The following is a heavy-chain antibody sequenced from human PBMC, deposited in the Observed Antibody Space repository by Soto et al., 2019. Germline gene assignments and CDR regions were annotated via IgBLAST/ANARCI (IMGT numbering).Heavy chain of an antibody. J-gene: IGHJ5*02. D-gene: IGHD3-10*01. V-gene: IGHV4-59*01. CDR1: GGSISSYY. Sequence: KPSETLSLTCTVSGGSISSYYWSWIRQPPGKGLEWIGYIYYSGSTNYNPSLKSRVTISVDTSKNQFSLKLSSVTAADTAVYYCAREVRIYYYGSVEVRDNWFDLWGQGTLVTVSS. CDR3: AREVRIYYYGSVEVRDNWFDL. CDR2: IYYSGST.